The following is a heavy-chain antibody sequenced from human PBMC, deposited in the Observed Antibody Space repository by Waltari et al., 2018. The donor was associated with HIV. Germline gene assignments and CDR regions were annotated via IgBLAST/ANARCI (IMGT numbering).Heavy chain of an antibody. V-gene: IGHV4-34*01. Sequence: QVRLQQWGAGLLKPSETLSLSCAVYGGSFSGYYWSWIRQSPGKGLECIGEINHSGSINYNPSLKSRIIISVDRYKNQFSLKLTSVTAADTAVYYCARGSWGSGMDVWGLGTTVIVSS. CDR3: ARGSWGSGMDV. CDR1: GGSFSGYY. J-gene: IGHJ6*02. CDR2: INHSGSI. D-gene: IGHD7-27*01.